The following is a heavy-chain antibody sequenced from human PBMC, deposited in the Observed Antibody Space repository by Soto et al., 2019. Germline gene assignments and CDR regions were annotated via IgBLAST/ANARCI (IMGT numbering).Heavy chain of an antibody. CDR3: ARDYGTRRFSYFDY. D-gene: IGHD3-10*01. Sequence: SETLSLTCAVYGGSFSGYYWSWIRQPPGKGLAGIGEINHSGSTNYNPSLKSRVTISVDTSKNQFTLKLSSVTAADTAVYYCARDYGTRRFSYFDYWGQGTLVTVSS. CDR2: INHSGST. V-gene: IGHV4-34*01. J-gene: IGHJ4*02. CDR1: GGSFSGYY.